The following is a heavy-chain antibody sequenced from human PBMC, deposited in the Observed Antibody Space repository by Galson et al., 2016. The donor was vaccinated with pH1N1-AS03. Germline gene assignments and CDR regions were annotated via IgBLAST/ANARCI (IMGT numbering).Heavy chain of an antibody. CDR1: GFTFTDYY. V-gene: IGHV1-2*05. D-gene: IGHD5-24*01. J-gene: IGHJ4*02. CDR3: ARGDSGATATITNFDY. Sequence: SVKVSCKASGFTFTDYYIHWIRQVPGQGLEWMGRINSKSGATKYVQKFEGRATMTRDTSISTAFLELTSLLSDDTVVYYCARGDSGATATITNFDYWGQGSLVTVSS. CDR2: INSKSGAT.